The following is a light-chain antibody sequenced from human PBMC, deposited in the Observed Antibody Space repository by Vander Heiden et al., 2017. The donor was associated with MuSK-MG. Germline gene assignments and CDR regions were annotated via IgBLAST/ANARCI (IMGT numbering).Light chain of an antibody. CDR2: GSN. Sequence: SLPTHSPPASGTPGQSVPIPCSVSSPNFETHTLNLYQPFPRPAPQLPNRGSNQRPSGVPVRFAGCESGKSASLGIRGLQSEEEADYDGARWDDSLKVWVFGGWTKLTVL. V-gene: IGLV1-44*01. CDR1: SPNFETHT. J-gene: IGLJ3*02. CDR3: ARWDDSLKVWV.